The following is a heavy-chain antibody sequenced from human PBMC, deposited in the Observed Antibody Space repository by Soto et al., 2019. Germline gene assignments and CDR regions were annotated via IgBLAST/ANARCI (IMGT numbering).Heavy chain of an antibody. CDR1: GFAFSTFS. CDR2: ISGTGGST. CDR3: AKSLGDTWNEHYFDH. V-gene: IGHV3-23*01. Sequence: EVQVLESGGDLVQPGGSLRLSCAASGFAFSTFSMSWVRQAPGKGLEWVSGISGTGGSTYYADSVKGRFTISRDNWKNTLHLQMNSLSAEDTAVYYCAKSLGDTWNEHYFDHWGQGTLVTVSS. D-gene: IGHD1-20*01. J-gene: IGHJ4*02.